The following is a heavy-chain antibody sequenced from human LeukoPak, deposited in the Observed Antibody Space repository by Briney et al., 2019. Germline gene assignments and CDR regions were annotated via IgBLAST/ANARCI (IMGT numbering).Heavy chain of an antibody. J-gene: IGHJ4*02. CDR2: INPNSGGT. CDR3: ARERTLTSCYDY. V-gene: IGHV1-2*02. CDR1: GYTFTGCY. Sequence: VASVKVSCKASGYTFTGCYMHWVRQAPGQGLEWMGWINPNSGGTNYAQKFQGRVTMTRDTSISTAYMELSRLRSDDTAVYYCARERTLTSCYDYWGQGTLVTVSS. D-gene: IGHD2-15*01.